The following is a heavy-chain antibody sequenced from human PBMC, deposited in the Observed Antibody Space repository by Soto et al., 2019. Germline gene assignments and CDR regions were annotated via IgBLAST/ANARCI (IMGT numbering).Heavy chain of an antibody. CDR1: GFTFSSYA. V-gene: IGHV3-23*01. D-gene: IGHD2-21*01. Sequence: GGSLRLSCAASGFTFSSYAMSWVRQAPGKGLEWVSAISGSGGSTYYADSVKGRFTISRDNSKNTLYLQMNSLRAEHIVVYYCAKRTVSIVVVLSYMDVWGQGTPVTVSS. CDR3: AKRTVSIVVVLSYMDV. J-gene: IGHJ6*03. CDR2: ISGSGGST.